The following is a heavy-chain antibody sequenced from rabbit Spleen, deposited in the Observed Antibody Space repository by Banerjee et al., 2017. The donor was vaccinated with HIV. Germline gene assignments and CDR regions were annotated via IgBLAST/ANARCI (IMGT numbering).Heavy chain of an antibody. V-gene: IGHV1S40*01. J-gene: IGHJ4*01. Sequence: QSLEESGGGLVQPEGSLTLTCTASGFSFSNNNYMCWVRQAPGKGLEWIACIYVGSDDATYYASWAKGRFTISKTSSTTVTLQMTSLTAADTATYFCARYYDDDGAFILWGPGTWSPS. D-gene: IGHD2-1*01. CDR1: GFSFSNNNY. CDR3: ARYYDDDGAFIL. CDR2: IYVGSDDAT.